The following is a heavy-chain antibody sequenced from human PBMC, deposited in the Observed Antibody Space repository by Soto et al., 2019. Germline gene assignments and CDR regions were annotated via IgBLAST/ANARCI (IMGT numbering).Heavy chain of an antibody. CDR1: GGSISSGGYS. J-gene: IGHJ5*02. CDR2: IYHSGST. D-gene: IGHD2-15*01. Sequence: PSETLSLTCAVSGGSISSGGYSWSWIRQPPGKGLEWIGYIYHSGSTYYNPSLKSRVTISADRSKNQFSLKLSSVTAADTAVYYCARGRGRSFWFDPWGQGTLVTVSS. CDR3: ARGRGRSFWFDP. V-gene: IGHV4-30-2*01.